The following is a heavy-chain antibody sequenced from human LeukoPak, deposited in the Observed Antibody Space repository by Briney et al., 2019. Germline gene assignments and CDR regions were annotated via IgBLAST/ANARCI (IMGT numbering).Heavy chain of an antibody. D-gene: IGHD2-15*01. CDR3: VRGTGLLGF. J-gene: IGHJ4*02. V-gene: IGHV4-59*11. CDR1: GGSISGHY. CDR2: IYNSGT. Sequence: SETLSLTCTVSGGSISGHYWSWVRQSPGKGLEWIGYIYNSGTNYNLPLKSRVTISLDASKNQVSLKLSSVTAADTAVYYCVRGTGLLGFWGQGALVTVSS.